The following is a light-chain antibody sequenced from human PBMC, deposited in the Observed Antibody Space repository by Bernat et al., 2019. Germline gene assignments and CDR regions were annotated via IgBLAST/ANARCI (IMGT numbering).Light chain of an antibody. Sequence: SSELTQDPAVSVALGQTVRITCQGDSLRSYYASWYQQKPGQAPVLVIYGKNNRPSGIPDRFSGSSSGNPASLTITGAQAEDEADYYCNSRDSSGNLYDVFGTGTKFTVL. V-gene: IGLV3-19*01. CDR3: NSRDSSGNLYDV. J-gene: IGLJ1*01. CDR2: GKN. CDR1: SLRSYY.